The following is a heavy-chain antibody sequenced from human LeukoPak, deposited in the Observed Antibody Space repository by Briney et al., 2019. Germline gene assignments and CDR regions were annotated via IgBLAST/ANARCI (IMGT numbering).Heavy chain of an antibody. CDR3: ARDIGGWWGPIDY. V-gene: IGHV1-2*02. CDR1: GYTFTGYY. D-gene: IGHD2-15*01. CDR2: VNPNSGGT. J-gene: IGHJ4*02. Sequence: ASVKVSCKASGYTFTGYYMHWVRQAPGQGLEWMGWVNPNSGGTNYAQKFQGRVTMTRDPSISTAYMELSRLRSDDTAVYYCARDIGGWWGPIDYWGQGTLVTVSS.